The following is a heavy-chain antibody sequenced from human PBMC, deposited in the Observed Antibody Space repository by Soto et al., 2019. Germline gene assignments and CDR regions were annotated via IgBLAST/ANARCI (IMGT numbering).Heavy chain of an antibody. Sequence: PGGSLRLSCVGSKLNFDDFGMYWVRQAPGKGLEWVASINWNSDDVGYAVSVRGRFTVSRDNAKKSLYLQMDSLRLDDTAIYFCARHRHPRGTVGTTSPLDPWGQGTQVTVSS. J-gene: IGHJ5*02. CDR3: ARHRHPRGTVGTTSPLDP. CDR2: INWNSDDV. V-gene: IGHV3-9*01. CDR1: KLNFDDFG. D-gene: IGHD1-26*01.